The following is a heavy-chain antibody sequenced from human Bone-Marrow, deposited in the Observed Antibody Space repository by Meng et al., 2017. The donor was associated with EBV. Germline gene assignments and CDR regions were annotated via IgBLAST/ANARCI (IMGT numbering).Heavy chain of an antibody. D-gene: IGHD3-10*01. Sequence: EQQVKYGAEGKKPGSSGKVSCKAAGGTFSSYASSWVRQAPGQGLEWMGGIITSFGTANYAQKFQGRVTITADESTSTAYLELSSLRSEDTAVYYCERGAVRGVIHWFDPWGQGTLVTVSS. J-gene: IGHJ5*02. CDR3: ERGAVRGVIHWFDP. V-gene: IGHV1-69*01. CDR1: GGTFSSYA. CDR2: IITSFGTA.